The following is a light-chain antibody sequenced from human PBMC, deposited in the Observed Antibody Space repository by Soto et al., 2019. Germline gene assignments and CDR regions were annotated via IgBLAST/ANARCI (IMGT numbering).Light chain of an antibody. Sequence: QSALTQPRSVSGSPGQSVTISCTGTSSDVGGYNYVSWYQQDPGKAPKLMIYDVSKRPSGVPDRFSGSKSGNTASLTISGIQADDEADYYCCSYAGSDTYVFGIGTKLTVL. CDR3: CSYAGSDTYV. J-gene: IGLJ1*01. V-gene: IGLV2-11*01. CDR1: SSDVGGYNY. CDR2: DVS.